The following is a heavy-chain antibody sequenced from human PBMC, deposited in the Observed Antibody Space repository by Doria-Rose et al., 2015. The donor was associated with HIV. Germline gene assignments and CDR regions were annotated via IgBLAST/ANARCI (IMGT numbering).Heavy chain of an antibody. CDR1: GVSLSSPGMG. J-gene: IGHJ4*02. CDR3: ARIKSSRWYHKYYFDF. D-gene: IGHD6-13*01. Sequence: QESGPVLVKPTETLTLTCTVSGVSLSSPGMGVSWIRQPPGKALEWLANIFSNDELSYKTSLKSSLTISRRSSKSQLVLTMTDMDPVDTATYYCARIKSSRWYHKYYFDFWGQGTLVIVSA. CDR2: IFSNDEL. V-gene: IGHV2-26*01.